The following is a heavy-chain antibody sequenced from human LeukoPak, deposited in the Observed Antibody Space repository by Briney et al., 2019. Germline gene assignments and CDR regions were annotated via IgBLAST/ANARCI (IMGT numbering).Heavy chain of an antibody. CDR1: GFTFSSYA. CDR2: MSYDGSNK. V-gene: IGHV3-30-3*01. J-gene: IGHJ4*02. CDR3: ARGGDVLRYFDWLGANFDY. Sequence: GRSLRLSCAASGFTFSSYAMHWVRQAPGKGLEWVAVMSYDGSNKYYTDSVKGRFTISRDNSKNTLYLQMNSLRAEDTAVYYCARGGDVLRYFDWLGANFDYWGQGTLVTVSS. D-gene: IGHD3-9*01.